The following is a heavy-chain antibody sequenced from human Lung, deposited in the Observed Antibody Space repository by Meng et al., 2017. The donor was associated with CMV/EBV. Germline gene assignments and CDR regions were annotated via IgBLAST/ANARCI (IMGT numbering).Heavy chain of an antibody. Sequence: VQVRASGPALVKPSDTLALTRAVSGDSITNHNWWAWVRQPPGKGLEWIGEIPHRGSSAYNPSLKSRVSMSIDKSKNQFSLKLTSVTAADTAVYHCLRRSGGSVWGQGTLVTVSS. J-gene: IGHJ1*01. CDR2: IPHRGSS. V-gene: IGHV4-4*02. CDR1: GDSITNHNW. D-gene: IGHD3-10*01. CDR3: LRRSGGSV.